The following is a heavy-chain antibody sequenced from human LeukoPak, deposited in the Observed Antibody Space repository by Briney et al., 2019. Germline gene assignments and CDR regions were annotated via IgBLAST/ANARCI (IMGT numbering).Heavy chain of an antibody. J-gene: IGHJ4*02. V-gene: IGHV1-8*01. Sequence: GASVKVSCKTSGYTFTNYDINWVRQATGQGLEWLGWMSPNNGNTGYAQKFQGRVTITADESTSTAYMELSSLRSEDTAVYYCARDTGYYDSSGYLDYWGQGTLVTVSS. CDR3: ARDTGYYDSSGYLDY. CDR1: GYTFTNYD. D-gene: IGHD3-22*01. CDR2: MSPNNGNT.